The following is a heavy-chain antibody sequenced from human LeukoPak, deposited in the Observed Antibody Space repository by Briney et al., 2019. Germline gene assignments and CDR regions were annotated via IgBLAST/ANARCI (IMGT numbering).Heavy chain of an antibody. D-gene: IGHD3-10*01. CDR1: GGTFSSYA. CDR2: IIPIFGTA. V-gene: IGHV1-69*05. CDR3: ARDSTIPITMVRGVINWFDY. J-gene: IGHJ4*02. Sequence: SVKVSCKASGGTFSSYAISWVRQAPGQGLEWMGRIIPIFGTANYAQKFQGRVTITTDESTSTAYMELSSLRSEDTAVYYCARDSTIPITMVRGVINWFDYWGQGTLVTVSS.